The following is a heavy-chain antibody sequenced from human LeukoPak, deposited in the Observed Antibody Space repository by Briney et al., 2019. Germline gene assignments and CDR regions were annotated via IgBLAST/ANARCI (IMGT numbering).Heavy chain of an antibody. J-gene: IGHJ4*02. CDR2: INSDGSSI. CDR1: GLTFSSYW. Sequence: GGSLRLSCAASGLTFSSYWMHWVRQGPGKGLVWVSRINSDGSSITYAASVEGRFTISRDNAKNTLYLQMNSLRAEDTAVYYCAGEPGSHAGAVPAYWGQGALVTVSS. D-gene: IGHD1-26*01. CDR3: AGEPGSHAGAVPAY. V-gene: IGHV3-74*01.